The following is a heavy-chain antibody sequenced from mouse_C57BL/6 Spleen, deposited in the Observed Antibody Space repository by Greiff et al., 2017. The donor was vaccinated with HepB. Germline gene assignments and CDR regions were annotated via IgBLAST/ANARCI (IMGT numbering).Heavy chain of an antibody. Sequence: EVKLVESGGGLVKPGGSLKLSCAASGFTFSDYGMHWVRQAPEKGLEWVAYISSGSSTIYYADTVKGRFTISRDNAKNTLFLQMTSLRSEDTAMYYCAREATVVAPDVWGTGTTVTVSS. D-gene: IGHD1-1*01. V-gene: IGHV5-17*01. CDR3: AREATVVAPDV. J-gene: IGHJ1*03. CDR1: GFTFSDYG. CDR2: ISSGSSTI.